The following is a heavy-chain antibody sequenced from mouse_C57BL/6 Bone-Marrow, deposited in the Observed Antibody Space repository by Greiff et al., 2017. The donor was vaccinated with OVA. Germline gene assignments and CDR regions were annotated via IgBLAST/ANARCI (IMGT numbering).Heavy chain of an antibody. Sequence: EVQGVESGAGLVKPGGSLKLSCAASGFTFSSYAMSWVSQPPEKRLEWVAYISSGGGYIYYADTVKGRFTISRDNARNTLYLQMSSLKSEDTAMYYCTTVYSNYNFDYWGQGTTLTVSS. CDR1: GFTFSSYA. D-gene: IGHD2-5*01. V-gene: IGHV5-9-1*02. CDR3: TTVYSNYNFDY. J-gene: IGHJ2*01. CDR2: ISSGGGYI.